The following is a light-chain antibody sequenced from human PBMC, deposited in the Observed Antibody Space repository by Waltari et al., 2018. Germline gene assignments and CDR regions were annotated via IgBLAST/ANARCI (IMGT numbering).Light chain of an antibody. CDR3: QAYDSSLSGPRYV. V-gene: IGLV1-40*01. CDR2: GDT. Sequence: QSVLTQPPSVSAAPGQRVTISCTGSSSNIGAGSDVHWYQQLPGRAPTLPIFGDTTRPPGVSDRFSGSKSGTSASLAITGLQAADEADYYCQAYDSSLSGPRYVFGTGTTVTVL. CDR1: SSNIGAGSD. J-gene: IGLJ1*01.